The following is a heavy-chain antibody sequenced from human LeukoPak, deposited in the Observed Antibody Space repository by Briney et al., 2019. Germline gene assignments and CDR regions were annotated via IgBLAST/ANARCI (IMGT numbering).Heavy chain of an antibody. V-gene: IGHV4-30-2*01. CDR3: ARVVFERLRWGGRPYYFDY. Sequence: SETLSLTCAVSGRSISSGGYSWSWIRQPPGKGLEWIGYIYHSGSTYYNPSLKGRVTISVDRSKNQFSLKLSSVTAADTAVYYCARVVFERLRWGGRPYYFDYWGQGTLVTVSS. J-gene: IGHJ4*02. CDR2: IYHSGST. CDR1: GRSISSGGYS. D-gene: IGHD3-16*01.